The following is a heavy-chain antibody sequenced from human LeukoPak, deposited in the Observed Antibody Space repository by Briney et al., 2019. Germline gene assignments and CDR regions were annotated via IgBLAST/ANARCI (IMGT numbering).Heavy chain of an antibody. D-gene: IGHD2-2*02. Sequence: ASVKVSCKASGYTFTSYGISWVRQAPGQGLEWMGWISAYNGNTNYAQKFQGRVTITADESTSTAYMELSSLRSEDTAVYYCARSLFRRGKYCSSTSCYSTTPNWFDPWGQGTLVTVSS. V-gene: IGHV1-18*01. J-gene: IGHJ5*02. CDR2: ISAYNGNT. CDR1: GYTFTSYG. CDR3: ARSLFRRGKYCSSTSCYSTTPNWFDP.